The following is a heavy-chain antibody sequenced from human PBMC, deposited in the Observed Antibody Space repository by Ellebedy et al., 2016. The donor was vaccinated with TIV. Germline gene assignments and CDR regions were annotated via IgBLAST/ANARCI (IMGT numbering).Heavy chain of an antibody. CDR1: GDSINNNDYY. CDR2: IYSSGNT. J-gene: IGHJ4*02. V-gene: IGHV4-61*02. D-gene: IGHD6-19*01. Sequence: SETLSLTXPVSGDSINNNDYYWSWIRQPAGKGLEWIGRIYSSGNTNYNPSLRSRVTMSLDTSKNQISLKVSSVTAADTAVYYCATVGLGVAGSIDYWGQGTPVTVSS. CDR3: ATVGLGVAGSIDY.